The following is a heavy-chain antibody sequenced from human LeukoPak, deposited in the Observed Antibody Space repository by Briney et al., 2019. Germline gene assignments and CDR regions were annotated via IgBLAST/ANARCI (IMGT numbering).Heavy chain of an antibody. J-gene: IGHJ4*02. CDR3: ARHFSNCIGTSCYRTYFDY. CDR1: GYTFTSYW. Sequence: GESLKISCKGSGYTFTSYWIGWVRQMPGKGLEWMGIIYPGDSDTRYSPSFQGQVTISADKSISTAYLQWSSLKASDTAMYYCARHFSNCIGTSCYRTYFDYWGQGTLVTVSS. D-gene: IGHD2-2*01. V-gene: IGHV5-51*01. CDR2: IYPGDSDT.